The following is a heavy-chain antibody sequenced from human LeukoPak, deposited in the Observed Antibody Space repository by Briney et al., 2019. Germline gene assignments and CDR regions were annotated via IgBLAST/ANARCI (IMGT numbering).Heavy chain of an antibody. V-gene: IGHV4-59*01. J-gene: IGHJ4*02. Sequence: SETLSLTCTVSGGSISSYYWSWIRQPPGKGLEWIGYIYYSGSTNYNPSLKSRVTISVDTSKNQFSLKLSSVTAADTAVYYCARGWGIAVAGNYFDYWGQGTLVTVSS. CDR2: IYYSGST. D-gene: IGHD6-19*01. CDR1: GGSISSYY. CDR3: ARGWGIAVAGNYFDY.